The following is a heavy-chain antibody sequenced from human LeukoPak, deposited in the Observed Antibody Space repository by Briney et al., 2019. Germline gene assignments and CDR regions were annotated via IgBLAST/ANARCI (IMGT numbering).Heavy chain of an antibody. J-gene: IGHJ3*02. D-gene: IGHD1-1*01. V-gene: IGHV3-23*01. CDR1: GFTFSSYA. CDR3: ARSPSLERAFDI. Sequence: PGGSLRLSCAASGFTFSSYAMSWVRQAPGKGLEWVSAISGSGGSTYYADSVKGRFTISRDNSKNTLYLQMNSLRAEDTAVYYCARSPSLERAFDIWGQGTMVTVSS. CDR2: ISGSGGST.